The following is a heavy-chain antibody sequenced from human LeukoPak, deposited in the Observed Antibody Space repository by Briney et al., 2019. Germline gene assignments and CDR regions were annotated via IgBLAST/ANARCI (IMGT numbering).Heavy chain of an antibody. V-gene: IGHV1-2*02. CDR2: INPNSGGT. J-gene: IGHJ4*02. D-gene: IGHD5-18*01. CDR1: GYTFTGYY. CDR3: AREGTPWIQLWLKGLDY. Sequence: ASVNVSCKAPGYTFTGYYMHWVRQAPGQGLEWMGWINPNSGGTNYAQKFQGRVTMTRDTSISTAYMELSRLRSDDTAVYYCAREGTPWIQLWLKGLDYWGQGTLVTVSS.